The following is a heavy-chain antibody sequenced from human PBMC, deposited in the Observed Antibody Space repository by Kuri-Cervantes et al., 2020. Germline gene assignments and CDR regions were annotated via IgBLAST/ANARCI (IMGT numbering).Heavy chain of an antibody. J-gene: IGHJ4*02. CDR2: ISYDGSNK. V-gene: IGHV3-30*03. Sequence: GESLKISCAASGFTFDDYGMSWVRQAPGKGLEWVAVISYDGSNKYYADSVKGRFTISRDNAKNSLYLQMNSLRDEDTAVYYCARDGPGQDDFDYWGQGTLVTVSS. D-gene: IGHD3-3*01. CDR3: ARDGPGQDDFDY. CDR1: GFTFDDYG.